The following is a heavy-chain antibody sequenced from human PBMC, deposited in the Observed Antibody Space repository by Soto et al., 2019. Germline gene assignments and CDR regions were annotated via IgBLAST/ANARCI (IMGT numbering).Heavy chain of an antibody. CDR3: ARRKERSGPYYLDL. V-gene: IGHV1-8*01. CDR1: GFAFITYD. J-gene: IGHJ6*03. Sequence: ASVKVSCKASGFAFITYDFSWVRQAAGQGLELMGWMNPNNGNAGFAQKFRGRINMTRNTSISTAYLELSSLRSDDSAVYFCARRKERSGPYYLDLWGQGTKVTVSS. CDR2: MNPNNGNA. D-gene: IGHD6-25*01.